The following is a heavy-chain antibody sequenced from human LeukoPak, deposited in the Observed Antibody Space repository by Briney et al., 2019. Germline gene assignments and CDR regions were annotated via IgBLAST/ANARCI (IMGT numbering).Heavy chain of an antibody. V-gene: IGHV4-61*02. J-gene: IGHJ4*02. CDR1: GGSISSGSYY. D-gene: IGHD3-22*01. CDR2: IHTSGST. CDR3: ARLTHYYDSSGYYYEGPVFDY. Sequence: SETLSLTCTVSGGSISSGSYYWSWIRQPAGKGLEWIGRIHTSGSTNYNPSLKSRVTISVDTSKNQFSLKLSSVTAADTAVYYCARLTHYYDSSGYYYEGPVFDYWGQGTLVTVSS.